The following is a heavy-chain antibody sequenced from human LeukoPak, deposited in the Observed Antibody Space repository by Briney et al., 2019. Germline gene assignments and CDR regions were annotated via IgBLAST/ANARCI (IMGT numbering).Heavy chain of an antibody. Sequence: SVKVSCKASGGTFSSYAISRVRQAPGQGLEWMGGIIPIFGTANYAQKFQGRVTITADESTSTAYMELSSLRSEDTAVYYCARGGRVREVIITAYYFDYWGQGTLVTVSS. CDR3: ARGGRVREVIITAYYFDY. J-gene: IGHJ4*02. D-gene: IGHD3-10*01. CDR1: GGTFSSYA. V-gene: IGHV1-69*13. CDR2: IIPIFGTA.